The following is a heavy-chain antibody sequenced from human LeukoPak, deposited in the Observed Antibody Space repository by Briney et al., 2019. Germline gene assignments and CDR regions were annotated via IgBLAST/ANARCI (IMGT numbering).Heavy chain of an antibody. J-gene: IGHJ3*02. V-gene: IGHV3-21*01. CDR2: ISSSSSYI. CDR3: ARASVGAENAFDI. D-gene: IGHD1-26*01. CDR1: GFTFSSYS. Sequence: GGSLRLSCAASGFTFSSYSMNWVRQAPGKGLEWVSSISSSSSYIYYADSVKGRSTISRDNAKNSLYLQMNSLRAEDTAVYYCARASVGAENAFDIWGQGTMVTVSS.